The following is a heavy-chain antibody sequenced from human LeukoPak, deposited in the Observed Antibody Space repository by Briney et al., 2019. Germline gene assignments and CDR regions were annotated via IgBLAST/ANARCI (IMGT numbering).Heavy chain of an antibody. CDR3: AKDVLSQWLATFDY. J-gene: IGHJ4*02. D-gene: IGHD6-19*01. V-gene: IGHV3-23*01. Sequence: GGSLRLSCAASGFTFSSYAMSWVRQAPGKGLEWVSAISGSGGSTYYADSVKGRFAISRDNSKNTLYLQMNSLRAEDTAVYYCAKDVLSQWLATFDYWGQGTLVTVSS. CDR2: ISGSGGST. CDR1: GFTFSSYA.